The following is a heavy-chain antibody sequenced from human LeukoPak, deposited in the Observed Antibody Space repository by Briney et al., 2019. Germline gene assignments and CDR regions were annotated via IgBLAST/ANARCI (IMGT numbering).Heavy chain of an antibody. J-gene: IGHJ4*02. Sequence: GASVKVSCKASGYTFTNYAMHWVRQAPGQRLEWMGWISAYNGNTNYAQKLQGRVTMTTDTSTSTAYMELRSLRSDDTAVYYCAIQLERLAYWGQGTLVTVSS. D-gene: IGHD1-1*01. CDR1: GYTFTNYA. CDR3: AIQLERLAY. V-gene: IGHV1-18*01. CDR2: ISAYNGNT.